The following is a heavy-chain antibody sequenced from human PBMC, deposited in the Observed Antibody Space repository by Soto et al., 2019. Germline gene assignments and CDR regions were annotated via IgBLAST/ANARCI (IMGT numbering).Heavy chain of an antibody. D-gene: IGHD6-6*01. CDR2: IIPLLNTP. CDR3: ARESSSPNYYYYGMDV. CDR1: GGTFSSYA. Sequence: QVQLVQSGAEVKKPGSSVKVSCRASGGTFSSYAVSWVGQAPGQGLEWMGVIIPLLNTPKYVEKFQGRVTITADASATTAYLELSSLTSEDTAVYYCARESSSPNYYYYGMDVWGQGTTVTVSS. V-gene: IGHV1-69*01. J-gene: IGHJ6*02.